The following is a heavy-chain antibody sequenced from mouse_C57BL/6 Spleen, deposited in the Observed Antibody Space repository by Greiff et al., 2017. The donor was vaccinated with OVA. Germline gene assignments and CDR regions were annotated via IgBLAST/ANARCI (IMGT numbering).Heavy chain of an antibody. CDR1: GYSITSGYY. Sequence: EVKLQQSGPGLVKPSQSLSLTCSVTGYSITSGYYWNWIRQFPGNKLEWMGYISYDGSNNYNPSLKNRISITRDTSKNQFFLKLNSVTTEDTATYYCARKLDYWGQGTTLTVSS. J-gene: IGHJ2*01. CDR3: ARKLDY. CDR2: ISYDGSN. V-gene: IGHV3-6*01.